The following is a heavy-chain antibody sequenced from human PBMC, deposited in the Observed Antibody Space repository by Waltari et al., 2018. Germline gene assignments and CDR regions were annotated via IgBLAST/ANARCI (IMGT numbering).Heavy chain of an antibody. Sequence: EVQRVESGGGLVKPGGSLRLSCAASGFTFSSYSMTWVRQAPGKGLEWVSSISSSSSYIYYADSVKGRFTISRDNAKNSLYLQMNSLRAEDTAVYYCARIPSSGPYYFDYWGQGTLVTVSS. CDR2: ISSSSSYI. J-gene: IGHJ4*02. V-gene: IGHV3-21*01. CDR1: GFTFSSYS. D-gene: IGHD3-10*01. CDR3: ARIPSSGPYYFDY.